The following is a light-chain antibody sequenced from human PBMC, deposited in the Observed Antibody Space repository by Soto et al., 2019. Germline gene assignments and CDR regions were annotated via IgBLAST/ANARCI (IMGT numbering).Light chain of an antibody. V-gene: IGLV2-14*03. J-gene: IGLJ2*01. CDR3: SSYSGSSTLVV. CDR1: SSDVGGYNY. CDR2: DVN. Sequence: QSALTQPASVSGSPGQSITISCTGTSSDVGGYNYVSWYQQHPGKAPKLMIYDVNHRPSGVSNRFSGSKSDNTASLTISGLQAEDEADYYCSSYSGSSTLVVFGGGTQLTVL.